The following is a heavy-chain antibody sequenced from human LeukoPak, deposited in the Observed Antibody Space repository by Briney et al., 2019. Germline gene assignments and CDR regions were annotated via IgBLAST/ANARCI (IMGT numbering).Heavy chain of an antibody. J-gene: IGHJ4*02. CDR2: IHYNGRI. CDR1: GGSISTYY. Sequence: SETLSLTCSVSGGSISTYYWTWIRQPPGKGLEWIGNIHYNGRINYNPSLKSRVTISVDTSKNKFPLKLSSVTAADTAEYYCAREVYDSNGYYTDYWGQGTLVTVSS. V-gene: IGHV4-59*01. CDR3: AREVYDSNGYYTDY. D-gene: IGHD3-22*01.